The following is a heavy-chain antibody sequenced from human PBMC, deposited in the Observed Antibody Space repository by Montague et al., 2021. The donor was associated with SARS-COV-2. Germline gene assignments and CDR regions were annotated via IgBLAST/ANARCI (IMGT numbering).Heavy chain of an antibody. CDR2: XDWDDDK. V-gene: IGHV2-70*11. Sequence: PALVKPTQTLTLTCTFSGFSLSTSGMCVSWIHQPPGKALEWLARXDWDDDKYYSTSLKTRLTISKDTSKNQVVLTMTNMDPVDTATYYCAREYSSGVYFDYWGQGTLVTVSS. D-gene: IGHD6-19*01. J-gene: IGHJ4*02. CDR3: AREYSSGVYFDY. CDR1: GFSLSTSGMC.